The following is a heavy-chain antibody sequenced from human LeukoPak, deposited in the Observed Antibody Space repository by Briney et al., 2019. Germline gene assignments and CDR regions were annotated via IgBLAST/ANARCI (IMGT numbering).Heavy chain of an antibody. D-gene: IGHD6-19*01. CDR1: GGTFSSYA. V-gene: IGHV1-69*05. Sequence: SVKLSCNASGGTFSSYAISWVRQPHAPGLEWMGGIISIFGTTNYAQKFQGRVTITTDETTSTAYMELSSLRSQDTDVYDCARGNLVIAVAGPNFDYWGQGTLVTVSS. CDR3: ARGNLVIAVAGPNFDY. CDR2: IISIFGTT. J-gene: IGHJ4*02.